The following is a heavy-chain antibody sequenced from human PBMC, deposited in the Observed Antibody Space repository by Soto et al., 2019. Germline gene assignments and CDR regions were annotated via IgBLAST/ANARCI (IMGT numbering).Heavy chain of an antibody. V-gene: IGHV3-30*09. Sequence: GGSLRLSCAASGFTFSIYGVHWVRQAPGKGLEWVAVISYDGSDKYYAESVKGRFAISRDNSKNTLYLQMNSLRAEDTAVYYCARDSILTGRSDYWGQGTLVPVSS. CDR1: GFTFSIYG. D-gene: IGHD3-9*01. J-gene: IGHJ4*02. CDR3: ARDSILTGRSDY. CDR2: ISYDGSDK.